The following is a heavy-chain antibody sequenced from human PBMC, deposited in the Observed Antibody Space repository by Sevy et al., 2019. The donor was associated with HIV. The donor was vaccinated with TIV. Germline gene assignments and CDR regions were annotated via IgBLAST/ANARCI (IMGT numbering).Heavy chain of an antibody. V-gene: IGHV4-39*01. Sequence: SETLSLTCTVSGGFVTSTSYYWAWIRQSPGKGLEWIGSIYNSGSTYYNPSLKSRVTISVHTSKNQFSLKLSSVTAADTVVYYCARRYCSSTSCYVLGYYGMDVWGQGTTVTVSS. D-gene: IGHD2-2*01. J-gene: IGHJ6*02. CDR1: GGFVTSTSYY. CDR2: IYNSGST. CDR3: ARRYCSSTSCYVLGYYGMDV.